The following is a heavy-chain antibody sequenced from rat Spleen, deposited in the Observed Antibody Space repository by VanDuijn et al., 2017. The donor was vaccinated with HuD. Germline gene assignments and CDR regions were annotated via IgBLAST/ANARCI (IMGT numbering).Heavy chain of an antibody. D-gene: IGHD1-12*02. J-gene: IGHJ2*01. CDR1: GFSLTSYH. CDR2: ISSGGNT. V-gene: IGHV2-6*01. CDR3: TRDPMMVVIRD. Sequence: QVQLKESGPGLVQPSQTLSLTCTVSGFSLTSYHVSWVRQPPGKGLEWIAAISSGGNTYYNSVLKSRLSISRDTSKSQVFLKMDSLQTDDTGTYYGTRDPMMVVIRDWGQGVMVTVSS.